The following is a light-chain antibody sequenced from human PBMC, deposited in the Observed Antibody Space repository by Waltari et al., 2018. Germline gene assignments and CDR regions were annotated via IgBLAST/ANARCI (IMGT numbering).Light chain of an antibody. CDR1: RRDIGGYNY. J-gene: IGLJ1*01. Sequence: QSALTQPASVSGSLGQSITISCTGTRRDIGGYNYVSWYQQHPGKAPKVIIYEVNNRPSGGSNRFSGSKSGETASLTISGLQADDEGDYYCSSYTTASTLVFGTGTKLTVL. CDR3: SSYTTASTLV. CDR2: EVN. V-gene: IGLV2-14*01.